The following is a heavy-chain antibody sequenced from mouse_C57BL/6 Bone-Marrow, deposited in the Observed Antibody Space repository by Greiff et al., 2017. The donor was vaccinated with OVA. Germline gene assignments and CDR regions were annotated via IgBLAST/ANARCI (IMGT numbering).Heavy chain of an antibody. Sequence: VQLQQPGAELVKPGASVKLSCKASGYTFTSYWMHWVKQRPGRGLEWIGRIDPNSGGTKYNEKFKSKATLTVDKPSSTVYMQRSSLTSEDSAVYYCARSGTRFAYWGQGTLVTVSA. CDR2: IDPNSGGT. J-gene: IGHJ3*01. V-gene: IGHV1-72*01. D-gene: IGHD3-3*01. CDR3: ARSGTRFAY. CDR1: GYTFTSYW.